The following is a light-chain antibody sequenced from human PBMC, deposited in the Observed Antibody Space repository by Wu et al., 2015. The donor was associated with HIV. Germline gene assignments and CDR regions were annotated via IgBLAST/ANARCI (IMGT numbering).Light chain of an antibody. CDR3: HQRSNWPFT. V-gene: IGKV3D-20*02. J-gene: IGKJ2*01. CDR2: DVS. Sequence: EIVLTQSPGTLSLSPGERATLSCRASQSVSSSYLAWYQQKPGQAPRLLMYDVSNRATGIPARFSGSGSGTDFTLTISSLEPEDFAVYYCHQRSNWPFTFGQGTKLEIK. CDR1: QSVSSSY.